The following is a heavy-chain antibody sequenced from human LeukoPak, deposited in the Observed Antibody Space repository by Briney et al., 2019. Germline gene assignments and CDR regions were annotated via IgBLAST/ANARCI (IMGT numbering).Heavy chain of an antibody. V-gene: IGHV1-8*02. Sequence: ASVKVSCKASGYTFTGYYMHWVRQATGQGLEWMGWMNPNSGNTGYAQKFQGRVTMTRNTSISTAYMELSSLRSEDTAVYYCARVVAAADDAFDIWGQGTMVTVSS. CDR2: MNPNSGNT. CDR3: ARVVAAADDAFDI. J-gene: IGHJ3*02. D-gene: IGHD6-13*01. CDR1: GYTFTGYY.